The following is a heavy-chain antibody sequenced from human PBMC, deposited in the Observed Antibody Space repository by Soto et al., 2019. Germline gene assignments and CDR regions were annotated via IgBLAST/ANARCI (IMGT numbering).Heavy chain of an antibody. V-gene: IGHV4-34*01. CDR2: INHSGST. Sequence: PSETLSLTCAVYGGSFSGYYWSWIRQPPGKGLEWIGEINHSGSTNYNPSLKSRVTISVDTSKNQFSLKLSSVTAADTAVYYCARGMRYYDYVWGSYRFPDWFDPWGQGTLVTVSS. CDR3: ARGMRYYDYVWGSYRFPDWFDP. J-gene: IGHJ5*02. D-gene: IGHD3-16*02. CDR1: GGSFSGYY.